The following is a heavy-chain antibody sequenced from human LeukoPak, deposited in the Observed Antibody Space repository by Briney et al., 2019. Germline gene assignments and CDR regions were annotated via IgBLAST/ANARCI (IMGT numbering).Heavy chain of an antibody. CDR1: GIAFSNYA. CDR3: ARAEWEQDSLDY. Sequence: GASVKVSCKASGIAFSNYAVIWVRQAPGQGLEWMGKIIPILGTANYAQKFQGRVSITADRSTSTAYMELRSLRSEDTAIYYCARAEWEQDSLDYWGQGTLVTVSS. D-gene: IGHD1-26*01. J-gene: IGHJ4*02. V-gene: IGHV1-69*06. CDR2: IIPILGTA.